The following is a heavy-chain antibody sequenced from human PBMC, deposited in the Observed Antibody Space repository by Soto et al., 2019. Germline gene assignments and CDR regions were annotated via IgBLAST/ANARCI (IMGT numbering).Heavy chain of an antibody. Sequence: EVQLVESGGGLVKPGGSLRLSCAASGFTFSNAWMSWVRQAPGKGLEWVGRIKSKTDGGTTDYAAPVKGRFTISRDDSKNTLYLQMNSLKTEDTAVYYCTTVTHLWYKGVSGYYYYMDVWGKGTTVTVSS. D-gene: IGHD5-18*01. J-gene: IGHJ6*03. CDR1: GFTFSNAW. V-gene: IGHV3-15*01. CDR2: IKSKTDGGTT. CDR3: TTVTHLWYKGVSGYYYYMDV.